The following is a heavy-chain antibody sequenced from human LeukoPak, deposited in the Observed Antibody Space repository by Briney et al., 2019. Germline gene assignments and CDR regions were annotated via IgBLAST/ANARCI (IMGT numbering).Heavy chain of an antibody. CDR2: IYHSGST. J-gene: IGHJ4*02. CDR3: ARGGVQTYYYDSSGYGY. CDR1: GGSISSSNW. Sequence: SETLSLTCAVSGGSISSSNWWTWVRQPPGKGLEWIGEIYHSGSTNYNPSLKSRVTISVDTSKNQFSLKLSSVTAADTAVYYCARGGVQTYYYDSSGYGYWGQGTLVTVSS. V-gene: IGHV4-4*02. D-gene: IGHD3-22*01.